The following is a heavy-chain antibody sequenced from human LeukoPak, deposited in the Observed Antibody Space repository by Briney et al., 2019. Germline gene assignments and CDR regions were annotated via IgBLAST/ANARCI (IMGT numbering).Heavy chain of an antibody. Sequence: PGGSLRLSCAASGFIFSSYWMYWVRQAPGKGLVWVSRINSDGSSTTYADSVKGRFTVSRDNAKNTLYLQMDSLRAEDSAVYYCARGLVHDTSGYYSDYWGQGILVTVSS. CDR1: GFIFSSYW. CDR3: ARGLVHDTSGYYSDY. D-gene: IGHD3-22*01. J-gene: IGHJ4*02. CDR2: INSDGSST. V-gene: IGHV3-74*01.